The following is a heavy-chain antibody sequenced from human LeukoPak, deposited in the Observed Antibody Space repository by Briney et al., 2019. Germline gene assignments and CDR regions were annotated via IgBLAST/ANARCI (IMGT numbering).Heavy chain of an antibody. CDR3: AKCLRAGYYYYGMDV. Sequence: GGSLRLSCAASGFTFSSYAMSWVRQAPGKGLEWVSAISGSGGDTYYADAVKGRFSISRDNSKNTLYLQMNSLRAEDTAVYYCAKCLRAGYYYYGMDVWGQGTTVIVSS. J-gene: IGHJ6*02. CDR2: ISGSGGDT. D-gene: IGHD6-19*01. V-gene: IGHV3-23*01. CDR1: GFTFSSYA.